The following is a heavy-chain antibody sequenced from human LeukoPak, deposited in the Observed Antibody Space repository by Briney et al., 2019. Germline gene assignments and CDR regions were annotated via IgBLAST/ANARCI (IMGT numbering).Heavy chain of an antibody. CDR2: ISDPHSGSQT. Sequence: GGSLRLSCAASGFTFSSYTMNGVRQALGQGLDGVSTISDPHSGSQTHYADSVKGRFTISRDDSQNTVYLQMDSLRAEDTAVYYCTTRLQHHFDYWGQGTQVTVSS. J-gene: IGHJ4*02. V-gene: IGHV3-23*01. CDR3: TTRLQHHFDY. D-gene: IGHD2-15*01. CDR1: GFTFSSYT.